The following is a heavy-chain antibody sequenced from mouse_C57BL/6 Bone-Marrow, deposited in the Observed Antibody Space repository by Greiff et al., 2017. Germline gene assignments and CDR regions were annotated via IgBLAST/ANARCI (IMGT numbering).Heavy chain of an antibody. D-gene: IGHD1-1*01. V-gene: IGHV14-4*01. J-gene: IGHJ2*01. CDR1: GFNIKDDY. Sequence: EVQLQQSGAELVRPGASVKLSCTASGFNIKDDYMHWVKQRPEQGLEWIGWIDPENGDTEYASKFQGKATITADTSSNTAYRQLSSLTSEDTAVYYCTTWKLLLRYHDYWGQGTTLTVSS. CDR2: IDPENGDT. CDR3: TTWKLLLRYHDY.